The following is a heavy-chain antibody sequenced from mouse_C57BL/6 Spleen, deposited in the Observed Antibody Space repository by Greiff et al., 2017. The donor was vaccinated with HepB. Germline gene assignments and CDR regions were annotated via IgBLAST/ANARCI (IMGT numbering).Heavy chain of an antibody. D-gene: IGHD1-1*01. V-gene: IGHV5-6*02. CDR2: ISSGGSYT. CDR3: ARLFTTVAYFDY. CDR1: GFTFSSYG. Sequence: DVKLVESGGDLVKPGGSLKLSCAASGFTFSSYGMSWVRQTPDKRLEWVATISSGGSYTYYPDSVKGRFTISRDNAKNTLYLQMSSLKSEDTAMYYCARLFTTVAYFDYWGQGTTLTVSS. J-gene: IGHJ2*01.